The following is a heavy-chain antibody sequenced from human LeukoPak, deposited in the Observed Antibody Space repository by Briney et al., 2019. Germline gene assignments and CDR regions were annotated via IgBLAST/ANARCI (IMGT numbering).Heavy chain of an antibody. Sequence: AGGSLRLSCVASGFTVSTNYVSWVRQAPGKGLEWVSVIYSSGSTYYADSVKGRFTISRDNSKNMLYLQMNNLRVEDTAVYYCAREEGPLDYWGQGTLVTVSS. CDR3: AREEGPLDY. CDR1: GFTVSTNY. CDR2: IYSSGST. J-gene: IGHJ4*02. V-gene: IGHV3-66*01.